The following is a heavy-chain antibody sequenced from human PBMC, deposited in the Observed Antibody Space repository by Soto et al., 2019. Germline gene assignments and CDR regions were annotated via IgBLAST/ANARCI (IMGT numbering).Heavy chain of an antibody. D-gene: IGHD6-19*01. J-gene: IGHJ6*02. V-gene: IGHV1-18*01. CDR3: ARVVGIAVAGTFFHYDGMDV. CDR1: GYTFTRSG. Sequence: GASVKVSCKASGYTFTRSGISWVRQAPGQGLEWMGWISAYNGNTNYAQKLQGRVTMTTDTSTSTAYMELRSLRSDDTAVYYCARVVGIAVAGTFFHYDGMDVWGQGTTVTVS. CDR2: ISAYNGNT.